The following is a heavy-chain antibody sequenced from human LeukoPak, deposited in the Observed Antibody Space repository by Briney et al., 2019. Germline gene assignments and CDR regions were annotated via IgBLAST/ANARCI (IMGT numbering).Heavy chain of an antibody. D-gene: IGHD4-17*01. CDR1: GFTISSNY. V-gene: IGHV3-53*01. J-gene: IGHJ4*02. CDR2: IYSGGST. CDR3: ARGGDDYGDYALDY. Sequence: PGGSLRLSCAASGFTISSNYMSWVRQAPGKGLEWVSVIYSGGSTYYADSVKGRFTISRDNSKNTLYLQMNSLRAEDTAVYYCARGGDDYGDYALDYWGQGTLVTVSS.